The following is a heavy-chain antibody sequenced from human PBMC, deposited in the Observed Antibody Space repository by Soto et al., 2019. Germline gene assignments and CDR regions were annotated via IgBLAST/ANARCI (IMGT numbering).Heavy chain of an antibody. CDR2: IRSKANSYAT. V-gene: IGHV3-73*02. CDR3: TTIDASDY. J-gene: IGHJ4*02. Sequence: EVQLVESGGGLVQPGGSLKLSCAASGFTFSGSAMHWVRQASGKGLEWVGRIRSKANSYATAYAASVKGRFTISRDDSKNTAYLQMNSLKTEDTAVYYCTTIDASDYWGQGTLVTVSS. D-gene: IGHD3-16*01. CDR1: GFTFSGSA.